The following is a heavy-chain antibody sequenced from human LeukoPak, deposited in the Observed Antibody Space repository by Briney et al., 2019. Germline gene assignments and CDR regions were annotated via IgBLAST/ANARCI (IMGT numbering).Heavy chain of an antibody. J-gene: IGHJ4*02. CDR1: GFTFSTYW. CDR3: ARASMGGRDYHLDS. D-gene: IGHD4/OR15-4a*01. CDR2: IKTDGSHT. V-gene: IGHV3-7*01. Sequence: GGSLRLSCAASGFTFSTYWMTWVRQAPGKGLEWVANIKTDGSHTYYLDSVKGRFTISRDNAKNFLSLQLGSLRADDTGVYYCARASMGGRDYHLDSWGQGTLVTVSS.